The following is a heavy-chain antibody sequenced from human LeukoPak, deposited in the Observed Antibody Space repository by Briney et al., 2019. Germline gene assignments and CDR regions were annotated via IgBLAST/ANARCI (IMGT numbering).Heavy chain of an antibody. CDR3: ARGDARRGLRSADYGMDV. V-gene: IGHV3-21*01. J-gene: IGHJ6*04. Sequence: GGSLRLSCAASGFTFSSYSMNWVRQAPGKGLEWVSSISSSSSYIYYADSVKGRFTISRDNAKNSLYLQMNSLRAEDTAVYYCARGDARRGLRSADYGMDVWGKGATVTVSS. CDR2: ISSSSSYI. CDR1: GFTFSSYS. D-gene: IGHD3-16*01.